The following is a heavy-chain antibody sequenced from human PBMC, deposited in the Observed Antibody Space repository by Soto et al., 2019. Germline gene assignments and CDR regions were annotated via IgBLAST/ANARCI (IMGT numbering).Heavy chain of an antibody. V-gene: IGHV3-11*01. CDR1: GIKLSNYY. Sequence: QVQVVESGGGLVKPGGSLRLSCAASGIKLSNYYVSWIRQGPGKGLQWVSYISDGGTTKYYADSVMGRFTISRDNAENSLFLQMNSLSADDTAVYYCAVGQYTSGWYLHWGRGTLVHVSS. CDR3: AVGQYTSGWYLH. D-gene: IGHD6-19*01. CDR2: ISDGGTTK. J-gene: IGHJ4*01.